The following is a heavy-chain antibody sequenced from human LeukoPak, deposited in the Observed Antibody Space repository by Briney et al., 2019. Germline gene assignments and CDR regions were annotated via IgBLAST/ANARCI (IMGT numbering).Heavy chain of an antibody. D-gene: IGHD6-6*01. J-gene: IGHJ4*02. Sequence: SETLSLTCAVYGGSFSGYYWSWIRQPPGKGLEWIGEINHSGSTNYNPSLKSRVTISVDTSKNQFSLKLSSVTAADTAVYYCARHIRRIAARQGFDYWGQGTLVTVSS. CDR2: INHSGST. V-gene: IGHV4-34*01. CDR3: ARHIRRIAARQGFDY. CDR1: GGSFSGYY.